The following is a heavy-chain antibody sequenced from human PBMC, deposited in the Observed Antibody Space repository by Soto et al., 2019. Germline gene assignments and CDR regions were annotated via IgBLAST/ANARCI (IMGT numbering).Heavy chain of an antibody. D-gene: IGHD3-10*01. CDR2: IIPIFGTA. Sequence: QVQLVQSGAEVKKPGSSVKVSCKASGGTFSSYAISWVRQAPGQGLEWMGGIIPIFGTANYAQKFQGRVTITADESTRTAYMELSSLRSEDTAVYYCARVQYYYGSGSYSGYFYYWGQGTLVTVSS. CDR3: ARVQYYYGSGSYSGYFYY. J-gene: IGHJ4*02. V-gene: IGHV1-69*01. CDR1: GGTFSSYA.